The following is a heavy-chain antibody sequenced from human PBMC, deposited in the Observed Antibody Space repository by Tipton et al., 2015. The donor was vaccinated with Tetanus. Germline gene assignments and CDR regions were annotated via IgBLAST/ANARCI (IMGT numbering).Heavy chain of an antibody. CDR1: GFSVSGKS. CDR2: ISSSGSHM. J-gene: IGHJ5*02. V-gene: IGHV3-21*06. D-gene: IGHD1-26*01. Sequence: GSLRLSCEASGFSVSGKSVSWVRQAPGKGLEWVSSISSSGSHMYYAESVRGRFSISRDNAKNSLYLQMNSLRADDTALYYCAREGSSGWFDPWGRGTLVTVSS. CDR3: AREGSSGWFDP.